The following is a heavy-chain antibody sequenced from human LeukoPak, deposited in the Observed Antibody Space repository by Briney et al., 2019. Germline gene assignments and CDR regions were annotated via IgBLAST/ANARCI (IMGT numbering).Heavy chain of an antibody. D-gene: IGHD2-15*01. CDR1: GGSFSNYY. J-gene: IGHJ3*02. CDR3: ARHKPPRKARYCSGGSCYEGAFDI. CDR2: INHSGST. V-gene: IGHV4-34*01. Sequence: SETLSLTCAVYGGSFSNYYWSWIRQSPGKGLEWIGEINHSGSTNYNPSLKSRVTISVDTSKNQFSLKLSSVTAADTAVYYCARHKPPRKARYCSGGSCYEGAFDIWGQGTMVTVSS.